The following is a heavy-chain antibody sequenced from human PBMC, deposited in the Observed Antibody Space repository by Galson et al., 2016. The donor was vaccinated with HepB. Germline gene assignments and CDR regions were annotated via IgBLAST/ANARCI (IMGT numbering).Heavy chain of an antibody. Sequence: SLRLSCAASGFTFSSSWMSWVRQAPGKGLEWVSYISRSSDTIYYADSVKGRFTISRDDAKNSLYLQMSSLRDEDTAVYYCARDSGVAGADDSWGQGTLVAVSS. CDR1: GFTFSSSW. CDR2: ISRSSDTI. J-gene: IGHJ5*01. D-gene: IGHD6-13*01. V-gene: IGHV3-48*02. CDR3: ARDSGVAGADDS.